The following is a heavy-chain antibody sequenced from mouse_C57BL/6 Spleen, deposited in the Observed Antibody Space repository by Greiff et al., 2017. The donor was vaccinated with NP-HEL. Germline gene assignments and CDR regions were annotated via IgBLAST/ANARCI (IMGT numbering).Heavy chain of an antibody. J-gene: IGHJ4*01. V-gene: IGHV1-69*01. Sequence: QVQLQQPGAELVMPGASVKLSCKASGYTFTSYWMHWVKQRPGQGLEWIGEIDPSDSYTNYNQKFKGKSTLTVDKSSSTAYMQLSSLTSEDSAVYFCARRGAYYYGSSYAMDYWGQGTSVTVSS. CDR3: ARRGAYYYGSSYAMDY. D-gene: IGHD1-1*01. CDR2: IDPSDSYT. CDR1: GYTFTSYW.